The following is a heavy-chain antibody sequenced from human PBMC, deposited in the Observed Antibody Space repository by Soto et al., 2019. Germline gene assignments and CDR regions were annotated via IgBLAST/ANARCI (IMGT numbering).Heavy chain of an antibody. V-gene: IGHV1-8*01. CDR3: ARVLDSGSYYYYYYYGMDV. CDR1: GYTFTSYD. CDR2: MNPNSGNT. J-gene: IGHJ6*02. Sequence: ASVKVSCKASGYTFTSYDINWVRQATGQGLEWMGWMNPNSGNTGYAQKFQGRVTMTRNTSISTAYMELSSLRSEDTAVYYCARVLDSGSYYYYYYYGMDVWGQGTTVTV. D-gene: IGHD1-26*01.